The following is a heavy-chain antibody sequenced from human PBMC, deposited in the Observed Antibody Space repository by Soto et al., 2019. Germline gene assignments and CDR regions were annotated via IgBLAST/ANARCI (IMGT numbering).Heavy chain of an antibody. D-gene: IGHD5-18*01. CDR2: IWYDGSNK. J-gene: IGHJ4*02. Sequence: GESLKISCAASGFTFSSYGMHWVRQAPGKGLEWVAVIWYDGSNKYYADSVKGRFTISRDNSKNTLYLQMNSLRAEDTAVYYCASVRLGLYYFDYWGQGTLVTVSS. CDR1: GFTFSSYG. V-gene: IGHV3-33*01. CDR3: ASVRLGLYYFDY.